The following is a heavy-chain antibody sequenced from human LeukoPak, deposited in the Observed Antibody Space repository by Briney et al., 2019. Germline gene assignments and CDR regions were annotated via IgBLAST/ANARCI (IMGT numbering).Heavy chain of an antibody. Sequence: ASVKVSCKASGYTFTSYYMHWVRQAPGQGLEWMGIINPSGGSTSYAQKFQGRVTMTRDMSTSTVYMELSSLRSVDTAVYYCARGPTRGPYYDFWSGYYTGSRFDYWGQGTLVTVSS. CDR3: ARGPTRGPYYDFWSGYYTGSRFDY. CDR1: GYTFTSYY. D-gene: IGHD3-3*01. V-gene: IGHV1-46*01. CDR2: INPSGGST. J-gene: IGHJ4*02.